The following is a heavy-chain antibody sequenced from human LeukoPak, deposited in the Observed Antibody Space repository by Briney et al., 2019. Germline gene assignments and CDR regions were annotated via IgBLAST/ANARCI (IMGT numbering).Heavy chain of an antibody. D-gene: IGHD3-3*01. Sequence: GGSLRLSCAASGFTFSSYTMNWVRQPPGKGLEWVSNIGTSSTTIYYADSVKGRFTISRDNAKTSLYLQMNSLRAEDTAVYYCAPLGVLISGYRAFDIWGQGTMVAVSS. CDR2: IGTSSTTI. CDR1: GFTFSSYT. J-gene: IGHJ3*02. CDR3: APLGVLISGYRAFDI. V-gene: IGHV3-48*04.